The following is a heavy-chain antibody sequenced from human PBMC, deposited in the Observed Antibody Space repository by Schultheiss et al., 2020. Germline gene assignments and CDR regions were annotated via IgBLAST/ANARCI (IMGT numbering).Heavy chain of an antibody. Sequence: GGSLRLSCAASGFTFDDYGMSWVRQAPGKGLEWVSGINWNGGSTYYADSVKGRFTISRDNSKNTLYLQVNTLRAEDTDVYYCAKDPSPVGATRGAFDYWGQGTLVTVSS. V-gene: IGHV3-20*04. CDR1: GFTFDDYG. CDR3: AKDPSPVGATRGAFDY. CDR2: INWNGGST. J-gene: IGHJ4*02. D-gene: IGHD1-26*01.